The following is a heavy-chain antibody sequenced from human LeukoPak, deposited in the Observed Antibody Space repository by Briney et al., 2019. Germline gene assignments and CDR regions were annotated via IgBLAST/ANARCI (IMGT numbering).Heavy chain of an antibody. J-gene: IGHJ4*02. D-gene: IGHD3-10*01. CDR2: ISSSGRTI. Sequence: GGSLRLSCAASGFTFSDYYMSWIRQAPGKGLEWLSYISSSGRTIYYTDSVKGRFTISRDNAKNSLYLQMNSLRAEDTAVYYCARARGAGPGAHFDYWGQGAPVIVSS. CDR1: GFTFSDYY. CDR3: ARARGAGPGAHFDY. V-gene: IGHV3-11*01.